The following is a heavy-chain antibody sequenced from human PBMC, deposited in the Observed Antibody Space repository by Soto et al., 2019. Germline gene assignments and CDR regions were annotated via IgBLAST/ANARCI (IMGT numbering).Heavy chain of an antibody. J-gene: IGHJ4*02. D-gene: IGHD3-3*01. CDR2: INPNNGGT. Sequence: HLVQSGAEVKQPGASVKVSCKASGYTFKDYFLHWVRQAPGQGLEWMGWINPNNGGTDYAQKFQGRVTMTRDTSISTAYMEVSGLRSGGTAVYYCARDPSPDFWSGYYDYWGQGTLITVSS. CDR1: GYTFKDYF. V-gene: IGHV1-2*02. CDR3: ARDPSPDFWSGYYDY.